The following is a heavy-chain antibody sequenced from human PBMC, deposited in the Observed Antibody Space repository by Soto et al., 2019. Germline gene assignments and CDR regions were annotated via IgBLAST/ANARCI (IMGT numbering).Heavy chain of an antibody. Sequence: PSETLSLTCAVSSYSISGGFYWAWIRQPPGKGLEWIGNIYHSGSAHYNPSLKSRVTMSVDTSKNNFSLRLTSVTAADTAVYYFARVTISEYWFDSWGEGILVTVSS. CDR1: SYSISGGFY. CDR3: ARVTISEYWFDS. V-gene: IGHV4-38-2*01. D-gene: IGHD3-3*01. CDR2: IYHSGSA. J-gene: IGHJ5*01.